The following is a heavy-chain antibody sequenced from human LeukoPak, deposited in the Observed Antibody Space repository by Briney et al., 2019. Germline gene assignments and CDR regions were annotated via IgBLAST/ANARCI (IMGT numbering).Heavy chain of an antibody. Sequence: GGSLGLSCAASGFTFYTYGMHWVRQAPGKGLEYVSGIGPDGGTTYYASSVKGRFTISRDNSKYMLYLQMGSLTVDDMAVYYCARGAQLTDFWGQGTLVTVSS. J-gene: IGHJ4*02. CDR2: IGPDGGTT. V-gene: IGHV3-64*01. CDR1: GFTFYTYG. D-gene: IGHD6-13*01. CDR3: ARGAQLTDF.